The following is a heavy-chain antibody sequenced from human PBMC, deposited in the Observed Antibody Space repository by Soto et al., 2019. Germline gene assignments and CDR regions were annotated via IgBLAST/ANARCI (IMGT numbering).Heavy chain of an antibody. D-gene: IGHD1-26*01. Sequence: QVQLQESGPGLVKPSQTLSLTCTVSGGSISSGGYYWSWIRQHPGKGLEWIGYIYYSGSTYYNYYNPSLKSRVTIPVDTSKNQFSLKLSSVTAADTAVYYCARTPLLWCPGTLVTVAS. J-gene: IGHJ4*02. CDR3: ARTPLL. V-gene: IGHV4-31*03. CDR1: GGSISSGGYY. CDR2: IYYSGSTYYN.